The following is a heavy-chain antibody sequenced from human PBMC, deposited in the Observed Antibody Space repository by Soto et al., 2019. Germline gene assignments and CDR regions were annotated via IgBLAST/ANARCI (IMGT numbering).Heavy chain of an antibody. J-gene: IGHJ4*02. CDR2: ISGSGGST. CDR3: AKGLGVTTYTGAYY. CDR1: GLIIRPYW. V-gene: IGHV3-23*01. Sequence: DVQLMESGGGLVQPGGSLRLSCAATGLIIRPYWMSWVRQAPGKGLEWVSAISGSGGSTYYADSVKGRFTISRDNSKNTLYLQMNSLRAEDTAVYYCAKGLGVTTYTGAYYWGQGTLVTVSS. D-gene: IGHD4-17*01.